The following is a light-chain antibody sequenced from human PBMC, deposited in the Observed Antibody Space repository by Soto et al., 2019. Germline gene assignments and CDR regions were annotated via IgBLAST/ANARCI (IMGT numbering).Light chain of an antibody. V-gene: IGKV3D-20*02. CDR3: QERNRWPRGT. CDR2: SAS. Sequence: IRLKQSPGALSLSTGERATLSCRAIQSVSSSYLAWYQQKPGQAPRPLIYSASDRAPGIPARFSGRGSGTYFTLTISSLEPEDFAVYYCQERNRWPRGTFGGGTKVDIK. CDR1: QSVSSSY. J-gene: IGKJ4*01.